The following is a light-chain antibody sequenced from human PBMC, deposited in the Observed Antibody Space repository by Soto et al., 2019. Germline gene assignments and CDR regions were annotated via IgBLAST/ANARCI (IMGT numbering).Light chain of an antibody. J-gene: IGKJ1*01. Sequence: DIQLSQSXSSVSASRGDRVTITCRGGQDIVRRLAWXQQQXGXAPXXXXYDASSLESGGPSRFSGSGSATEFTRTISSLQPDDFATYYGQQYNSYPWTFGQGTKVDIK. CDR3: QQYNSYPWT. CDR1: QDIVRR. CDR2: DAS. V-gene: IGKV1-5*01.